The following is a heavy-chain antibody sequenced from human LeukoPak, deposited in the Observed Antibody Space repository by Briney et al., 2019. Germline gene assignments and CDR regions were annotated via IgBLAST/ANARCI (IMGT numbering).Heavy chain of an antibody. J-gene: IGHJ4*02. CDR1: GYSFTSYW. Sequence: GESLKISCKGSGYSFTSYWIGWVSQMPGKGLEWMGIIYPGDSDTRYSPSFQGQVTISADKSISTAYLQWSSLKASDTAMYYCARHPSRAAAGTDYWGQGTLVTVSS. D-gene: IGHD6-13*01. CDR2: IYPGDSDT. V-gene: IGHV5-51*01. CDR3: ARHPSRAAAGTDY.